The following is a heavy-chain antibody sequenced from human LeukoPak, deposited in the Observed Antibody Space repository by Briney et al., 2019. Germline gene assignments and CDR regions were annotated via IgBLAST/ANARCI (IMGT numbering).Heavy chain of an antibody. CDR1: GGSISSGDYY. J-gene: IGHJ4*02. CDR3: AGVWGSYRYTSHFDY. Sequence: SETLSLTCTVSGGSISSGDYYWSWIRQPPGKGLEWIGEINHSGSTNYNPSLKSRVTISVDTYKNQFSLKLSSVTAADTAVYYCAGVWGSYRYTSHFDYWGQGTLVTVSS. V-gene: IGHV4-39*07. D-gene: IGHD3-16*02. CDR2: INHSGST.